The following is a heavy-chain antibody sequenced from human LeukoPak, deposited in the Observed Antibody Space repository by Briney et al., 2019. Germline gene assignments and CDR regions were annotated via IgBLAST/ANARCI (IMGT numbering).Heavy chain of an antibody. J-gene: IGHJ4*02. D-gene: IGHD3-22*01. CDR3: AKDYDYYDSSGYPPDG. CDR2: ISGSGGST. V-gene: IGHV3-23*01. CDR1: GFTFSSYA. Sequence: PGGSLRLSCAASGFTFSSYAMSWVRQAPGKGLEWVSAISGSGGSTYYADSVKGRFTISRDNSKNTLYLQMNSLRAEDTAVYYCAKDYDYYDSSGYPPDGWGQGTLVTVSS.